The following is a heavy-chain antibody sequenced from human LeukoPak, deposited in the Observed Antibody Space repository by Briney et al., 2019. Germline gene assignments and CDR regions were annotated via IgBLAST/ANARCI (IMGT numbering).Heavy chain of an antibody. J-gene: IGHJ4*02. Sequence: SETLSLTCTVSGGSISSYYWSWIRQPPGKGLEWIGYIYYSGSTNYNPSLKSRVTISVDTSKNQFSLKLSSVTAADTAVYYCARVWIQDFWSSYEEYYFDYWGQGTLVTVSS. CDR1: GGSISSYY. CDR2: IYYSGST. CDR3: ARVWIQDFWSSYEEYYFDY. V-gene: IGHV4-59*01. D-gene: IGHD3-3*01.